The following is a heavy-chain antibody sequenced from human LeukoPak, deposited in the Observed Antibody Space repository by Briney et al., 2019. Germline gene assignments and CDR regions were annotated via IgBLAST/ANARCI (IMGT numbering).Heavy chain of an antibody. CDR2: IYYSGTT. CDR1: GGSISSYY. Sequence: SETLSLPFTVSGGSISSYYWSWVRPPPGQGLEWIGYIYYSGTTNYNPSLKGRVTISVDTSKNQFSLKLSSVTAADTAVYYCARGVYIAAAQYGYWGQGTLVTVSS. J-gene: IGHJ4*02. V-gene: IGHV4-59*01. D-gene: IGHD6-13*01. CDR3: ARGVYIAAAQYGY.